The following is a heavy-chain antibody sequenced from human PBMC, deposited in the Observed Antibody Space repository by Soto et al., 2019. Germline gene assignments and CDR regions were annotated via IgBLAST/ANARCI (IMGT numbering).Heavy chain of an antibody. CDR1: GGSISSYY. CDR3: ASGKRYDSSYALRLDP. D-gene: IGHD3-22*01. J-gene: IGHJ5*02. Sequence: QVLLQESGPGLVKPSETLSLTCTGSGGSISSYYWTWVRQPPGKGLEWIGYIYSSGATNHNPYFRSRLTISVDTSRNQFSLNLNSVTAADTAVYYCASGKRYDSSYALRLDPWGQGTLVTVS. CDR2: IYSSGAT. V-gene: IGHV4-59*01.